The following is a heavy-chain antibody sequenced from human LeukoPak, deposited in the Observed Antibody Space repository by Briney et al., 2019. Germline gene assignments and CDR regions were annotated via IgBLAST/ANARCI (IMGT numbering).Heavy chain of an antibody. J-gene: IGHJ4*02. D-gene: IGHD5-12*01. CDR2: ISGSGGST. CDR1: GFTFSSYA. Sequence: GGSLRLSCAASGFTFSSYAMSWVRQAPGKGLEWVSAISGSGGSTYYADSVKGRFTISRDSSKNTLYLQINSLRAEDTAVYYCAKDLRGHFDYWGQGTLVTVSS. V-gene: IGHV3-23*01. CDR3: AKDLRGHFDY.